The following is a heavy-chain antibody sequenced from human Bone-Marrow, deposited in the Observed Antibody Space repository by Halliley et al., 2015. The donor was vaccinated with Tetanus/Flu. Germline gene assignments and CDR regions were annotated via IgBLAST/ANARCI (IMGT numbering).Heavy chain of an antibody. Sequence: ADSVKGRFTISRDNAKNSLYLQMNSLRAEDTAVYYCARGPRGVGQQLDAYYYYYGMDVWGQGTTVTVSS. V-gene: IGHV3-48*03. D-gene: IGHD6-13*01. J-gene: IGHJ6*02. CDR3: ARGPRGVGQQLDAYYYYYGMDV.